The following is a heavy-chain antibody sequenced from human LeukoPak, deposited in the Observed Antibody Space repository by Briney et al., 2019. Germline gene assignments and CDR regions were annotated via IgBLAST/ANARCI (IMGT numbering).Heavy chain of an antibody. J-gene: IGHJ6*03. CDR3: ARGPWIPRYHYYYYMDV. Sequence: ASVKVSCKASRYTFTRYYMQWVRQAPGQGLEWMGIINPSGGSTSYAQKFQGRVTITRDMSTSTVYMELSSLRSEDTAVYYCARGPWIPRYHYYYYMDVWGKGTTVTVSS. V-gene: IGHV1-46*01. CDR1: RYTFTRYY. CDR2: INPSGGST. D-gene: IGHD5-12*01.